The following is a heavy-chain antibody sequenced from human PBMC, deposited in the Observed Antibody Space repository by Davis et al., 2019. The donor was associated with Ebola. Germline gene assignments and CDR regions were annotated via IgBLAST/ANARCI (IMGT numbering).Heavy chain of an antibody. CDR1: ASTFSSYA. CDR3: ARERAYYYGSGSSFDY. V-gene: IGHV3-30-3*01. CDR2: ISFDGTNN. D-gene: IGHD3-10*01. Sequence: PGGSLRLSCAASASTFSSYAMHWVRHAPGKGLEWVAFISFDGTNNYYADSVKGRFTISRDNSKNTLYLQMNSLRAEDKAVYYCARERAYYYGSGSSFDYWGQGSLISVSS. J-gene: IGHJ4*02.